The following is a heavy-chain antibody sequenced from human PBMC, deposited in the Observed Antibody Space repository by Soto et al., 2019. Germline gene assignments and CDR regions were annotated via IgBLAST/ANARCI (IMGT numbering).Heavy chain of an antibody. Sequence: QVQLQQWGAGLLKPSETLSLTCAVYGGSFSGYYWSWIRQPPGKGLEWIGEINHSGSTNYNPSLRSRVTISVDTSKNQFSLKLSSVTAADTAVYYCARDDIVVVPAAMPGGDAFDIWGQGTMVTVSS. CDR1: GGSFSGYY. CDR2: INHSGST. CDR3: ARDDIVVVPAAMPGGDAFDI. J-gene: IGHJ3*02. D-gene: IGHD2-2*01. V-gene: IGHV4-34*01.